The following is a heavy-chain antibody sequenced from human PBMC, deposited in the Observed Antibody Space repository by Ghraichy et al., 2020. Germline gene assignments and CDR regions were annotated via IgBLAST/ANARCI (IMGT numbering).Heavy chain of an antibody. D-gene: IGHD3-3*01. V-gene: IGHV3-7*01. CDR1: GFTFSSYW. CDR2: IKQDGSEK. Sequence: GESLNISCAASGFTFSSYWMSWVRQAPGKGLEWVANIKQDGSEKYYVDSVKGRFTISRDNAKNSLYLQMNSLRAEDTAVYYCARGDFWSGYSYYFDYWGQGTLVTVSS. CDR3: ARGDFWSGYSYYFDY. J-gene: IGHJ4*02.